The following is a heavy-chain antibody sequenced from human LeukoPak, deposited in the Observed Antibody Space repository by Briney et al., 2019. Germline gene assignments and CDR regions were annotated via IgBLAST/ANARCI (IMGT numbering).Heavy chain of an antibody. D-gene: IGHD2-2*01. CDR2: IIPIFGTA. Sequence: SVKVSCKASGGTFSSYAISWVRQAPGQGLEWMGGIIPIFGTANYAQKFQGRVTITTDESTSTAYMELSSLRSEDTAVYYCARAGYCSSTSCYPVDLYYYYYMDVWGRGTTVTVSS. CDR3: ARAGYCSSTSCYPVDLYYYYYMDV. J-gene: IGHJ6*03. V-gene: IGHV1-69*05. CDR1: GGTFSSYA.